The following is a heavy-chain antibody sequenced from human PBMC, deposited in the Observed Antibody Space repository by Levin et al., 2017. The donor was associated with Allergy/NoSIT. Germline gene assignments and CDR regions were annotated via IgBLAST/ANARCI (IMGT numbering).Heavy chain of an antibody. CDR3: ARDRGSSGWYVPQYGMDG. Sequence: GGSLRLSCAASGFTFSSYSMNWVRQAPGKGLEWVSYISSSSSTIYYADSVKGRFTISRDNAKNSLYLQMNSLRAEDTAVYYCARDRGSSGWYVPQYGMDGWGQGTTVTVSS. V-gene: IGHV3-48*01. CDR1: GFTFSSYS. CDR2: ISSSSSTI. J-gene: IGHJ6*02. D-gene: IGHD6-19*01.